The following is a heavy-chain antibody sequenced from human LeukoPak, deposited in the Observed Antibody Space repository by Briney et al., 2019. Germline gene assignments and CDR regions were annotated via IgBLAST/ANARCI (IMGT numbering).Heavy chain of an antibody. D-gene: IGHD2-2*01. CDR2: IHHSGST. J-gene: IGHJ5*02. CDR1: VYSINSLNY. V-gene: IGHV4-38-2*01. Sequence: KPSETLSLTCAVSVYSINSLNYWGWLRQPPGKGLEWIASIHHSGSTDYNPSLKSRVTISIDTSKNQFSLKLTYVTAADTAVYYCARLGYCSSTSCYPDLWGQGTLVTVS. CDR3: ARLGYCSSTSCYPDL.